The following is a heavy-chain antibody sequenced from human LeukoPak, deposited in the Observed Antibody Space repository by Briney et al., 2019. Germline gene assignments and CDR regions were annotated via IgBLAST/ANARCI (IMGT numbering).Heavy chain of an antibody. V-gene: IGHV4-4*07. CDR3: ARAGYYSSGWLRFDY. CDR2: IYTSGST. Sequence: SETLSLTCTVSGGSISSYSWSWIRQPAGEGLEWIGRIYTSGSTNYNPSLKSRVTISVDTSKNQFSLKLISVTAADTAVYYCARAGYYSSGWLRFDYWGQGTLVTVSS. D-gene: IGHD6-19*01. J-gene: IGHJ4*02. CDR1: GGSISSYS.